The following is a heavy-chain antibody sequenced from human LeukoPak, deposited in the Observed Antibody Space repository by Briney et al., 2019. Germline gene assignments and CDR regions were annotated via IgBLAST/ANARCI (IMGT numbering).Heavy chain of an antibody. Sequence: PGGSLRLSCAASGFTFSSYEMNWVRQAPGKGLEWVSYISSSGSTIYYADSVKGRFTISRDNAKNSLYLQMNSLRAEDTAVYYCARDKYLMWGLTGYSPFDYWGQGTLVTVSS. J-gene: IGHJ4*02. CDR2: ISSSGSTI. D-gene: IGHD3-9*01. V-gene: IGHV3-48*03. CDR1: GFTFSSYE. CDR3: ARDKYLMWGLTGYSPFDY.